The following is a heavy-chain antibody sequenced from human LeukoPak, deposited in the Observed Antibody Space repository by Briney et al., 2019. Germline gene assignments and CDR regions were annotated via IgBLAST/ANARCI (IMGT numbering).Heavy chain of an antibody. J-gene: IGHJ4*02. CDR3: ARDIYDSSGYYLTYVY. Sequence: ASVKVSCKASGYTSTSYGISWVRQAPGQGLEWMGWISAYNGNTNYAQKLQGRVTMTTDTSTSTAYMELRSLRSDDTAVYYCARDIYDSSGYYLTYVYWGQGTLVTVSS. CDR2: ISAYNGNT. CDR1: GYTSTSYG. D-gene: IGHD3-22*01. V-gene: IGHV1-18*01.